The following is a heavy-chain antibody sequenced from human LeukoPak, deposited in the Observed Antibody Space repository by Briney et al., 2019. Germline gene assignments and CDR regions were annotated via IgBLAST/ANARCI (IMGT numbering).Heavy chain of an antibody. Sequence: PGGSLRLSCAASGFIFSSYGMHWVRQAPGKGLEWVAVISYDGSNKYYADSVKGRFTISRDNSKNTLYLQMDSLRAEDTAVYYCAKGGRWYSSSPSYFDYWGQGTLVTVSS. V-gene: IGHV3-30*18. J-gene: IGHJ4*02. CDR1: GFIFSSYG. D-gene: IGHD5-18*01. CDR3: AKGGRWYSSSPSYFDY. CDR2: ISYDGSNK.